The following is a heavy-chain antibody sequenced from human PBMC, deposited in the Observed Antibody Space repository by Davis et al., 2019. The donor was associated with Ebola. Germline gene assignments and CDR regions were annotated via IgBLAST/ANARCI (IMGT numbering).Heavy chain of an antibody. Sequence: GESLKISCTASGFTFGDYTMSWFRQAPGKGLEWVGFIRSKAYGGTTEYAASVKGRFTISRDDSKSIAYLQMNSLKTEDTAVYYCTRERYGYSGYDHDYWGQGTLVTVSS. V-gene: IGHV3-49*03. CDR3: TRERYGYSGYDHDY. J-gene: IGHJ4*02. CDR2: IRSKAYGGTT. CDR1: GFTFGDYT. D-gene: IGHD5-12*01.